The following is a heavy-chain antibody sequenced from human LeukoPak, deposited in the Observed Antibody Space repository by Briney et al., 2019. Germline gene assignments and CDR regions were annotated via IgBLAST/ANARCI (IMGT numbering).Heavy chain of an antibody. CDR3: ARVAQLWFGNDY. J-gene: IGHJ4*02. D-gene: IGHD5-18*01. Sequence: AGGSLRLSCAASGFTFSDYYMTWIRQAPGEGLEWVSYISSSGTTIYYADSVKGRFTISRDNAKNSLYLQMNSLRAEDTAVYYCARVAQLWFGNDYWGQGTLVTDSS. CDR1: GFTFSDYY. CDR2: ISSSGTTI. V-gene: IGHV3-11*04.